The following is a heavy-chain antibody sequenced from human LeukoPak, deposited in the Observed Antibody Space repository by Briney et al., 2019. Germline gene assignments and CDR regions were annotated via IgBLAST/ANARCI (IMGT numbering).Heavy chain of an antibody. V-gene: IGHV3-13*01. CDR1: GFTLSIYD. CDR3: AGVNRVGANGAFDI. Sequence: GGSLRLSCAASGFTLSIYDMHWVRQPTGKGLEWVSAIAPSGDTYYPGSVKGRFTISRENAKNSLYLEMNSLRAGDTAVYYCAGVNRVGANGAFDIWGQGTMVTVSS. D-gene: IGHD1-26*01. J-gene: IGHJ3*02. CDR2: IAPSGDT.